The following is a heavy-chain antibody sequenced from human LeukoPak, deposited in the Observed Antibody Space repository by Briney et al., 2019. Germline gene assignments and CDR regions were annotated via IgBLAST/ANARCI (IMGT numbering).Heavy chain of an antibody. V-gene: IGHV1-2*02. J-gene: IGHJ5*02. CDR2: INPNSGGT. CDR1: GYTFTGYY. Sequence: GASVKVSCKASGYTFTGYYMHWVRQAPGQGLEWMGWINPNSGGTDYAQKFQGRVTMTRDTSISTAYMELSRLRSDDTAVYYCARVRSGHTWFDPWSQGTLVTVSS. CDR3: ARVRSGHTWFDP. D-gene: IGHD1-14*01.